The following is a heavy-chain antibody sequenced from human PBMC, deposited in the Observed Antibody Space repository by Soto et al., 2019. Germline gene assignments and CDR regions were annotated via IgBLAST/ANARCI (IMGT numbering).Heavy chain of an antibody. Sequence: QTGGSLRLSCAASGFTFSSYGMHWVRQAPGKGLEWVAVISYDGSNKYYADSVKGRFTISRGNSKNTLYLQMNSLRAEDTAVYYCAKEAYSSSSYYYYYYGMDVWGQGTTVTVSS. V-gene: IGHV3-30*18. D-gene: IGHD6-6*01. CDR3: AKEAYSSSSYYYYYYGMDV. CDR1: GFTFSSYG. J-gene: IGHJ6*02. CDR2: ISYDGSNK.